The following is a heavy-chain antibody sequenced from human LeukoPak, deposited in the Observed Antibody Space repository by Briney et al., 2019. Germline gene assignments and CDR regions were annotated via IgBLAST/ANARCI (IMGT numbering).Heavy chain of an antibody. J-gene: IGHJ4*02. CDR3: AKGKNTGSYLSHVDY. CDR2: ITWDGGST. CDR1: GFTFDDYT. Sequence: GGSLRLSCAASGFTFDDYTMHWVRQAPGKGLEWVSLITWDGGSTYYADSVKGRFTISRDNCKNSLYLQMNSLRTEDTALYYCAKGKNTGSYLSHVDYWGQGTLVTVSS. V-gene: IGHV3-43*01. D-gene: IGHD3-10*01.